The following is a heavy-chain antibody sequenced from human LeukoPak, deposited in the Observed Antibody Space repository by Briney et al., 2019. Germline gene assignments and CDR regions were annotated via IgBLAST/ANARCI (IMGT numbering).Heavy chain of an antibody. CDR2: IYLGDSDT. D-gene: IGHD3-16*01. CDR1: GYNW. Sequence: GESLKISCKGSGYNWIAWVRQMPGKGLEWMGIIYLGDSDTKYSPSFQGQVTISVDKSISTAYLQWSSLKASDTAMYYCAKRGLFGDAFDIWGQGTMVTVSS. V-gene: IGHV5-51*01. J-gene: IGHJ3*02. CDR3: AKRGLFGDAFDI.